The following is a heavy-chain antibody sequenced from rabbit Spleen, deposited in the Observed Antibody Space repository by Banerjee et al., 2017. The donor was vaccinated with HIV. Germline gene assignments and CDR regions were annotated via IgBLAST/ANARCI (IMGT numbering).Heavy chain of an antibody. D-gene: IGHD8-1*01. CDR2: VYAGSSGST. V-gene: IGHV1S40*01. CDR3: ARDGAGGSYFAL. Sequence: QSLEESGGDLVKPGASLTLTCTASGFSFNSGYDMCWVRQAPGKGLEWIACVYAGSSGSTYSATWAKGRFTISKTSSTTVTLQMNSLTAADTATYFCARDGAGGSYFALWGQGTLVTVS. CDR1: GFSFNSGYD. J-gene: IGHJ3*01.